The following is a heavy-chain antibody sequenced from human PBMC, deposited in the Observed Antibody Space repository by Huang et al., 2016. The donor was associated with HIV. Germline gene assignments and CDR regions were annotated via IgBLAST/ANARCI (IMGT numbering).Heavy chain of an antibody. CDR2: LNPNSGNP. V-gene: IGHV1-8*01. CDR3: ARGYSLGYRYIIDYRYAFDL. D-gene: IGHD3-16*02. J-gene: IGHJ3*01. Sequence: QEQLVQSGPEVRKPGASVKVSCKASGYDFIYYDIHWVRQAVGKGLEWMGVLNPNSGNPGFSRKFQGRETTTRDIPSTTVFMELRSLTSHDTAIYYCARGYSLGYRYIIDYRYAFDLWGQGTEVIVTS. CDR1: GYDFIYYD.